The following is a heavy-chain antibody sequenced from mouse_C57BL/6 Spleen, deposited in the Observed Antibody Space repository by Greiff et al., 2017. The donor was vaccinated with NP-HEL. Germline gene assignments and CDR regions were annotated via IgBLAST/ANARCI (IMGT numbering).Heavy chain of an antibody. CDR1: GYTFTSYW. CDR2: IDPSDSYT. Sequence: QVQLQQSGAELVMPGASVKLSCKASGYTFTSYWMHWVKQRPGQGLEWIGEIDPSDSYTNYNQTFKGKSTLTVDKSSSTAYMQLSSLTSEDSAVYYCASSSTMVTGGFAYWGQGTLVTVSA. J-gene: IGHJ3*01. V-gene: IGHV1-69*01. D-gene: IGHD2-2*01. CDR3: ASSSTMVTGGFAY.